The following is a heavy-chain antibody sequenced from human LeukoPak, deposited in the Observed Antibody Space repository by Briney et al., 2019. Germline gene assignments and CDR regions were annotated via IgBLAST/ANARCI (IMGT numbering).Heavy chain of an antibody. Sequence: GGSLRLSCAASGFTFSSYAMHWVRQAPGKGLEWVAVISYDGSNKYYADSVKGRFTISRDNSKNTLYLQMNSLRAKDTAVYYCARVLERYCSSTSCYTGYYFDYWGQGTLVTVSS. J-gene: IGHJ4*02. D-gene: IGHD2-2*02. CDR2: ISYDGSNK. CDR1: GFTFSSYA. CDR3: ARVLERYCSSTSCYTGYYFDY. V-gene: IGHV3-30-3*01.